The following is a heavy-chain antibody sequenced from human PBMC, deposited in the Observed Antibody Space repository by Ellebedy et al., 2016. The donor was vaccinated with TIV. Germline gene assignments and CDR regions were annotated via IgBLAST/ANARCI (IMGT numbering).Heavy chain of an antibody. V-gene: IGHV3-74*01. Sequence: PGGSLRLSCAVSGFSFSDHWMHWVRQVPGKGLMWVADIRGDGRKRDYADSVKGRSTIPRDNANNMLYLQVDSLRVEDSAIYYCVRGTIAWNGVDYWGQGTLVTVSS. CDR2: IRGDGRKR. CDR3: VRGTIAWNGVDY. D-gene: IGHD1-1*01. CDR1: GFSFSDHW. J-gene: IGHJ4*02.